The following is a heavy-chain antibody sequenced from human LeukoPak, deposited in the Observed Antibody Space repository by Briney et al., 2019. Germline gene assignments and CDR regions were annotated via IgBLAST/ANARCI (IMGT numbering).Heavy chain of an antibody. CDR3: ARDIGSYYYGSGSYSFDY. Sequence: PGGSLRLSCAASGFTFDDYAMHWVRQAPGKGLEWVSGISWNSGSIGYADSVKGRFTISRDNAKNSLYLQMNSLRAEDMALYYCARDIGSYYYGSGSYSFDYWGQGTLVTVSS. V-gene: IGHV3-9*03. J-gene: IGHJ4*02. D-gene: IGHD3-10*01. CDR1: GFTFDDYA. CDR2: ISWNSGSI.